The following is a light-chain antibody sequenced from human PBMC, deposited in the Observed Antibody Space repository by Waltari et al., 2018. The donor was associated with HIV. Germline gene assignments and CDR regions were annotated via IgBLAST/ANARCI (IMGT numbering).Light chain of an antibody. CDR2: GAT. V-gene: IGKV3-15*01. J-gene: IGKJ3*01. CDR1: QTVSRD. Sequence: EVVMTQSPAALSVFPGERVTLSCRASQTVSRDLAWYQQKPGQAPRLLIYGATTRATDIPARFSGSGFGTDFTLTISSLEPEDFALYYCHQWSNWPLTFGPGTKVDMK. CDR3: HQWSNWPLT.